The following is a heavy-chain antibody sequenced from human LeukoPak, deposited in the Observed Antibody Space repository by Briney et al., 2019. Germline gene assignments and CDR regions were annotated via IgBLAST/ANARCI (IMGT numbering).Heavy chain of an antibody. V-gene: IGHV4-31*03. J-gene: IGHJ4*02. CDR3: VNDLSGSYSFDY. CDR2: IYYSGST. D-gene: IGHD1-26*01. Sequence: PSETLSLTCPVSSGSISSGVYYWSWIRQHPGKGLEWIGYIYYSGSTYYNPSLKSRVTISVDTSKNQFSLKLSSVTAADTAVYYCVNDLSGSYSFDYWGQGTLVTVSS. CDR1: SGSISSGVYY.